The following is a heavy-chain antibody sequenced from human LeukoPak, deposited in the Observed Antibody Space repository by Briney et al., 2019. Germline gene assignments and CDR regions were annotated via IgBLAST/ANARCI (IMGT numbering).Heavy chain of an antibody. CDR2: IYYSGST. D-gene: IGHD4-23*01. CDR1: GGSISSSSNY. CDR3: ARDYGGVYDY. J-gene: IGHJ4*02. V-gene: IGHV4-39*07. Sequence: SETLSLTCTVSGGSISSSSNYWGWIRQPPGRGLEWIVSIYYSGSTYYNPSLNSRVTISADTSKNQFSLKLSSVTAADTAVYYCARDYGGVYDYWGQGSLVTVSS.